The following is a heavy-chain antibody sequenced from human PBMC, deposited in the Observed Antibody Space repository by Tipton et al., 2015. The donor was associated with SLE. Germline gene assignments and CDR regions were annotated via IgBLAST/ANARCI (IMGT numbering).Heavy chain of an antibody. CDR3: ARQDRLTTVFGVLN. D-gene: IGHD4-11*01. Sequence: TLSLTCTVSSGFLTSINYYWGWIRQPPGKGLQWIGSGYHSENSYYSPSLRSRVTISLDTSKNQFSLKLTAVTAADTAVYYCARQDRLTTVFGVLNWGPGALVTVSS. J-gene: IGHJ4*02. V-gene: IGHV4-39*07. CDR2: GYHSENS. CDR1: SGFLTSINYY.